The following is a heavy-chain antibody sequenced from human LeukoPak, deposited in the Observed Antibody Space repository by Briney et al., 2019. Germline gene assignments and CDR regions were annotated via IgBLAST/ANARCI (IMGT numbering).Heavy chain of an antibody. CDR3: AREGSYYGPFDY. CDR1: GFTFSSYW. J-gene: IGHJ4*02. Sequence: GGSLRLSCAASGFTFSSYWMHWVRQAPGKGLVWVSRINSDGSTTNYADSVKGRFTLSRDNSKNTLYLQMNSLRAEDTAVYYCAREGSYYGPFDYWGQGTLVTVSS. CDR2: INSDGSTT. D-gene: IGHD3-10*01. V-gene: IGHV3-74*01.